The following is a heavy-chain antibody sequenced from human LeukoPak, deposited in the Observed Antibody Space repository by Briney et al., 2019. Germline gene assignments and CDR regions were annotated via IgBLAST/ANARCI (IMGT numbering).Heavy chain of an antibody. D-gene: IGHD5-18*01. Sequence: GASVKVSCKASGYTFTSYDMHWVRQAPGQGLEWMGIINPRDGTTTYAQKFQGRIIMTRDTSTNTVHMELRSLRTGDTAMYYCARDLTVYTYGYQYRGNWFDPWGQGSLVTVSS. CDR3: ARDLTVYTYGYQYRGNWFDP. CDR1: GYTFTSYD. J-gene: IGHJ5*02. CDR2: INPRDGTT. V-gene: IGHV1-46*01.